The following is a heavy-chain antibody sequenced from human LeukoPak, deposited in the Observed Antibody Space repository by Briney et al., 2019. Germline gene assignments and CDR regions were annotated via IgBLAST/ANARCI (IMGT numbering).Heavy chain of an antibody. V-gene: IGHV4-39*01. CDR1: GGSIRSSYYY. D-gene: IGHD6-13*01. J-gene: IGHJ4*02. CDR3: ARRASSSWIFDY. Sequence: SETLSLTCTVSGGSIRSSYYYWGWIRQPPGKGLEWIGSIYDSGSTYYNPSLKSRVTISVDTSKNQFSLKLNSVTAADTAVYYCARRASSSWIFDYWGLGTLVTVSS. CDR2: IYDSGST.